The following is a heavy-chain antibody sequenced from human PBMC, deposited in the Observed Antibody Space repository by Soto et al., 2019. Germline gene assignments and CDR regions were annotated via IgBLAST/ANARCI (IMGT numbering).Heavy chain of an antibody. CDR2: INHSGST. V-gene: IGHV4-34*01. CDR1: GGSFSGYY. D-gene: IGHD6-6*01. CDR3: ARNNRRGGIAARPDY. Sequence: PSETLSLTCAVYGGSFSGYYWSWIRQPPGKGLEWIGEINHSGSTNYNPSLKSRVTISVDTSKNQFSLKLSSVTAADTAVYYCARNNRRGGIAARPDYWGQGTLVTVSS. J-gene: IGHJ4*02.